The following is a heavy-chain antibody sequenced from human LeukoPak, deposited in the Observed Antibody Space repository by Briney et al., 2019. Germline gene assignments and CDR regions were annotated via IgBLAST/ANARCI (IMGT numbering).Heavy chain of an antibody. V-gene: IGHV4-39*07. D-gene: IGHD3-22*01. CDR3: ARGYDSSGGEHYYYYYNMDV. CDR2: IYYSGST. Sequence: MPSETLSLTCTVSGGSISSNFYYWGWIRQPPGKGLEWIGNIYYSGSTYYNPSLKSRVTISVDTSKNQFSLNLSSVTAADTAVYYCARGYDSSGGEHYYYYYNMDVWGQGTTVTVSS. CDR1: GGSISSNFYY. J-gene: IGHJ6*02.